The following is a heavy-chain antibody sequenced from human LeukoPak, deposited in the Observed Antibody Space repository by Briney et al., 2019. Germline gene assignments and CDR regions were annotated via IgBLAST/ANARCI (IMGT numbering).Heavy chain of an antibody. J-gene: IGHJ5*02. CDR3: TRGPTVYPNWLDP. CDR2: IYGVGVT. V-gene: IGHV3-66*01. Sequence: GGSLRLSCAASGFTVSSNYMNWVRQAPGKGMEWVSIIYGVGVTDYADSVKGRFTVSRDDSKNTLYLQMNSLRVEDTAVYYCTRGPTVYPNWLDPWGQGTLVTVSS. CDR1: GFTVSSNY. D-gene: IGHD5/OR15-5a*01.